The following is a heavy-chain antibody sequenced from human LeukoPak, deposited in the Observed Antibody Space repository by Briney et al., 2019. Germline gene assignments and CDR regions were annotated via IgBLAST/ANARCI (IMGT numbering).Heavy chain of an antibody. CDR2: IYYSGST. CDR3: ARDREYYDSSGAFDI. Sequence: SETLSLTCTVSGGSISSYYWSWIRQPPGKGLEWIGYIYYSGSTNYNPSLKSRVTISVDTSKNQFSLKLSSVTAADTAVYYCARDREYYDSSGAFDIRGQGTMVTVSS. D-gene: IGHD3-22*01. CDR1: GGSISSYY. V-gene: IGHV4-59*01. J-gene: IGHJ3*02.